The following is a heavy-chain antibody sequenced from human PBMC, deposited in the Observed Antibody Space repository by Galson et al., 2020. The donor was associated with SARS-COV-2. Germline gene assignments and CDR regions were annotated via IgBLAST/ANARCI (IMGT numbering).Heavy chain of an antibody. CDR3: ARIIGDASRDYYGMDV. CDR1: GFTFRGHW. CDR2: INFDGSEK. D-gene: IGHD2-21*01. J-gene: IGHJ6*02. Sequence: GESLKISCTASGFTFRGHWMTWVRQGPGKGLEWVATINFDGSEKYYVDSVKGRFTITRDNPKNSLYLQMNSLRAEDSAVYSCARIIGDASRDYYGMDVWGQGTTVTVSS. V-gene: IGHV3-7*01.